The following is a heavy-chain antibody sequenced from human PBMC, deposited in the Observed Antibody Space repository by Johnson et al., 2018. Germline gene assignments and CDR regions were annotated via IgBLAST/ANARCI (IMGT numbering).Heavy chain of an antibody. V-gene: IGHV4-59*01. J-gene: IGHJ6*03. CDR1: GGSITDDY. D-gene: IGHD1-26*01. Sequence: QVQLQESGPGLVKXSESXSLXCTVSGGSITDDYWIWIRQPPGKGLEWIGYISYSGNTTYNPSLDSRVTISGDTSKTQFSLRLSSVTAADTAIYYCAKAVGSGYDDMDVWGKGTTVTVSS. CDR3: AKAVGSGYDDMDV. CDR2: ISYSGNT.